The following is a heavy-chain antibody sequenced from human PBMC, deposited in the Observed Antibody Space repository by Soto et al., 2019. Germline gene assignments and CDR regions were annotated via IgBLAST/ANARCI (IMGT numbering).Heavy chain of an antibody. CDR2: INHSGST. CDR1: GGSFSGYY. V-gene: IGHV4-34*01. D-gene: IGHD5-12*01. CDR3: ASNIVATRNY. J-gene: IGHJ4*02. Sequence: SETLSLTCAVYGGSFSGYYWSWIRQPPGKGLEWIGEINHSGSTNYNPSLKSRVTISVDTSKNQFSLKLSSVTAADTAVYYCASNIVATRNYWGQGTPVTVSS.